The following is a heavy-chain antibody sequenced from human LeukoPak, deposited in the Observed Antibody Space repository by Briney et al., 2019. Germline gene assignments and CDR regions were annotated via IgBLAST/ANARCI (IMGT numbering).Heavy chain of an antibody. CDR3: ARKYCSTTNCSPFDP. CDR1: GDSISSYY. D-gene: IGHD2-2*01. J-gene: IGHJ5*02. CDR2: IYYSGST. Sequence: SETLSLTCTASGDSISSYYWNWIRQPPGKGLEWIGYIYYSGSTNYNPSLKSRATISINTSKNQFSLKLSSVTAADTAVYYCARKYCSTTNCSPFDPWGQGTLVTVSS. V-gene: IGHV4-59*01.